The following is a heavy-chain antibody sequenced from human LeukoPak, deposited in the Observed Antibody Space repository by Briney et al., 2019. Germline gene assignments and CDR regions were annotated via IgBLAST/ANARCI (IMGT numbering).Heavy chain of an antibody. CDR3: ARDQGLWGNWFDP. J-gene: IGHJ5*02. V-gene: IGHV4-59*01. CDR2: IYYSGST. Sequence: PSETLPLTCTVSGGSISSYYWSWIRQPPGKGLEWIGYIYYSGSTNYNPSLKSRVTISVDTSKNQFSLKLSSVTAADTAVYYCARDQGLWGNWFDPWGQGTLVTVSS. D-gene: IGHD3-16*01. CDR1: GGSISSYY.